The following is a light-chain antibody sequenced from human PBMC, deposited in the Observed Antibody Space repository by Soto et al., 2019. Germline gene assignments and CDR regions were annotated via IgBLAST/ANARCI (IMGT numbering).Light chain of an antibody. CDR3: QQSFTTPCT. J-gene: IGKJ2*01. V-gene: IGKV1-39*01. CDR2: AAS. Sequence: DLPMTQSPSALSASVGDRVTITCRASQKISTYVNWYQQKSGKAPRLLIFAASTLQTGVPSRFSVSGSGTHFTLTISSLQPEDFATYYCQQSFTTPCTFGQGTKLAI. CDR1: QKISTY.